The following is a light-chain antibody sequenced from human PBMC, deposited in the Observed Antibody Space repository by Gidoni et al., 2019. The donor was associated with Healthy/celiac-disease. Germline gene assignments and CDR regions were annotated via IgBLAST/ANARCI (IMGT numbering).Light chain of an antibody. Sequence: IVLTQSPATLSWSPGERATLSCRASQSVSSYLDWYQQKPGQAPRLLIYDASNRATGIPARFSGSGSGTDFTLTISSLEPEDFAVYYCQQRSNWPPITFGQGTRLEIK. CDR2: DAS. J-gene: IGKJ5*01. CDR1: QSVSSY. V-gene: IGKV3-11*01. CDR3: QQRSNWPPIT.